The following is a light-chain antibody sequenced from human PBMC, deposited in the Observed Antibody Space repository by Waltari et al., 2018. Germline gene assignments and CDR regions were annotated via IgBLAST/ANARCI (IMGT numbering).Light chain of an antibody. CDR3: QQYNSYWT. V-gene: IGKV1-5*03. CDR2: KAS. Sequence: DIQMTQSPSTLSASVGDRVTITCRASQSISIWLAWYQQKPGKAPKLLIYKASSLESGVPSRFSGSGSGTEFTLTSSSLQPDDFATYYCQQYNSYWTCGQGTKVEIK. J-gene: IGKJ1*01. CDR1: QSISIW.